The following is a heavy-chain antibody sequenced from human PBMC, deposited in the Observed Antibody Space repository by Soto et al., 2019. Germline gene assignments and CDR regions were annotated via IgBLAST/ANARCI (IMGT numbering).Heavy chain of an antibody. V-gene: IGHV3-48*03. CDR2: ISSSGSTT. D-gene: IGHD2-21*02. CDR1: GFTFSSYE. CDR3: ARDGKNYVGVDW. J-gene: IGHJ4*02. Sequence: EVLLVESGGGMVQPGGSLRLSCEVSGFTFSSYEMNWVRQAPGKGLEWVSYISSSGSTTYNADSVKGRFTISRDNAKNSLYLQMNSLRAEDTAVYYCARDGKNYVGVDWWGQGTLVTVSS.